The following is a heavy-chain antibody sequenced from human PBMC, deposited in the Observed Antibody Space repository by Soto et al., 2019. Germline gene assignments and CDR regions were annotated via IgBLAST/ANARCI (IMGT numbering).Heavy chain of an antibody. D-gene: IGHD4-17*01. J-gene: IGHJ4*02. CDR2: MHPYSGNT. V-gene: IGHV1-8*01. CDR1: GYTFPSYH. CDR3: AREQDYGDYGDY. Sequence: QVQLVQSGAEVKKPGASVKVSCKASGYTFPSYHISWVRQATGQGLEWMGWMHPYSGNTAYAQKFQGRLTMTTNSSISTAYMELSSLTSEDTAVYYCAREQDYGDYGDYWGQGTLVPVSS.